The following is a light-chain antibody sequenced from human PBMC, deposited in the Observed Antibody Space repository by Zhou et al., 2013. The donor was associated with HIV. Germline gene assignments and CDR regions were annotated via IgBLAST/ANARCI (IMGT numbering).Light chain of an antibody. CDR2: GAS. J-gene: IGKJ5*01. V-gene: IGKV3-15*01. CDR1: QSVSSN. Sequence: EIVMTQSPATLSVSPGERATLSCRASQSVSSNLAWYQQKPGQVPRVLIYGASTRATGIPARFSGSGSGTEFTLTISSLEPEDFAVYYCQQRSDWPITFGQGTRLEIK. CDR3: QQRSDWPIT.